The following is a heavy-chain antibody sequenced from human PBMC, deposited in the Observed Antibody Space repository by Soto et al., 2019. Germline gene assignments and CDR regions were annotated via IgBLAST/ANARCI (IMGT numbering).Heavy chain of an antibody. CDR1: GYTLTDYY. Sequence: QVHLVQSGAEVKKPGASVTVSCKTSGYTLTDYYMHWVRQAPGQGLEWMAWINPHTGDTGIAERFQGRVTSPRDTSTNPAHMGLTSLPSADTAFYYCAREGGAAPRARREWYLDLWGRGSLVTVSS. D-gene: IGHD6-25*01. CDR3: AREGGAAPRARREWYLDL. CDR2: INPHTGDT. J-gene: IGHJ2*01. V-gene: IGHV1-2*02.